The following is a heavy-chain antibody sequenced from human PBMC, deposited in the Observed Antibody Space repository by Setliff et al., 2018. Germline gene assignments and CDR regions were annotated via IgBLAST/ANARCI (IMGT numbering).Heavy chain of an antibody. CDR1: GDSISDAS. J-gene: IGHJ4*02. Sequence: TLSLTCTVSGDSISDASIMAWIRQPPGKGLEFIGYVFYNGAAKYDPSLKSRVTMSVDTSKTQFSLKLNSMTTADTAVYYCARGGTYLYFDYWGQGALVTVSS. CDR2: VFYNGAA. V-gene: IGHV4-59*01. CDR3: ARGGTYLYFDY.